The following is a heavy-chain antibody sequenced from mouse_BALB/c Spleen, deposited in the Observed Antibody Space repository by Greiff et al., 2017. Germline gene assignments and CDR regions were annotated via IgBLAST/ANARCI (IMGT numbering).Heavy chain of an antibody. CDR1: GYSITSDYA. J-gene: IGHJ3*01. V-gene: IGHV3-2*02. D-gene: IGHD2-4*01. Sequence: EVKVEESGPGLVKPSQSLSLTCTVTGYSITSDYAWNWIRQFPGNKLEWMGYISYSGSTSYNPSLKSRISITRDTSKNQFFLQLNSVTTEDTATYYCARIYYDYDGAWFAYWGQGTLVTVSA. CDR3: ARIYYDYDGAWFAY. CDR2: ISYSGST.